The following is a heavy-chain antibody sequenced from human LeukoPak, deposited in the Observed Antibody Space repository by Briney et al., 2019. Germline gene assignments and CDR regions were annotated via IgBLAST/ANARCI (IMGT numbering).Heavy chain of an antibody. CDR3: ARGSRGDGAAFDI. CDR1: GGSIGSYY. Sequence: SETLSLTGTVSGGSIGSYYWSWIRQPPGKGLEWIGYIYHSGSTNYNPSLKSRVTISVDTSKNQFSLKLISVTAADTAVYYCARGSRGDGAAFDIWGQGTMVTVSS. J-gene: IGHJ3*02. CDR2: IYHSGST. V-gene: IGHV4-59*01. D-gene: IGHD7-27*01.